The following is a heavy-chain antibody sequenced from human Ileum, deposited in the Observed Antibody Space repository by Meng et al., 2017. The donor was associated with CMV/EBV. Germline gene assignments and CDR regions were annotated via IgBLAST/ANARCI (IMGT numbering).Heavy chain of an antibody. CDR2: ISSSGSTI. V-gene: IGHV3-48*03. Sequence: GESLKISCAASGFTFSSYEMNWVRQAPGKGLEWVSYISSSGSTIYYADSVKGRFTISRDNAKNSLYLQMNSLRAEDTAVYYCASGIAVAGYYYYYGMDVWGQGTTVTVSS. J-gene: IGHJ6*02. D-gene: IGHD6-19*01. CDR1: GFTFSSYE. CDR3: ASGIAVAGYYYYYGMDV.